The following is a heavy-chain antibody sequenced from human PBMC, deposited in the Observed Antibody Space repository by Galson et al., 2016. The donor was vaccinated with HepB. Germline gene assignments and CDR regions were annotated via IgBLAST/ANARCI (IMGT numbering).Heavy chain of an antibody. CDR1: GFTFSSYL. V-gene: IGHV3-30*04. Sequence: SLRLSCAASGFTFSSYLMYWARQAPGKGLEWVAIISHDGKNEYYADSVKGRFTVSRDNSKNTEFLQMNNLRVGDTAVYYCARYREYYNFWSGALDYWGQGTLVTVSS. CDR3: ARYREYYNFWSGALDY. D-gene: IGHD3-3*01. J-gene: IGHJ4*02. CDR2: ISHDGKNE.